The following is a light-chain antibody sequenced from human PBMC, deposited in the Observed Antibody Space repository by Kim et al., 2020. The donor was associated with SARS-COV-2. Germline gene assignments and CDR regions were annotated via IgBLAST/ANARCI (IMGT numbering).Light chain of an antibody. J-gene: IGKJ2*01. CDR2: SGS. Sequence: DVPMTQSPPSLSSFVGDRVTITCRTSRYISDSLSWYQHKPGKAPRLLIYSGSILQTGVPSRFSGSGSGTYFTLTISSLQPDDFATYFCQQSYLNPYTFGQGTKVDIK. CDR1: RYISDS. V-gene: IGKV1-39*01. CDR3: QQSYLNPYT.